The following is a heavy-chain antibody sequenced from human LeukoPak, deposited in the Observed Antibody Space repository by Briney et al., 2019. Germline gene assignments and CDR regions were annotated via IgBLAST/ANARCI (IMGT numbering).Heavy chain of an antibody. CDR1: GGTFSSYA. CDR3: ARDSRVRVATIRIPDDAFDI. J-gene: IGHJ3*02. Sequence: GASVKVSCKASGGTFSSYAISWVRQAPGQGLEWMGGIIPIFGTANYAQKFQGRVTITADESTSTAYMELSSLRSEDTAVYYCARDSRVRVATIRIPDDAFDIWGQGTMVTVSS. V-gene: IGHV1-69*01. CDR2: IIPIFGTA. D-gene: IGHD5-12*01.